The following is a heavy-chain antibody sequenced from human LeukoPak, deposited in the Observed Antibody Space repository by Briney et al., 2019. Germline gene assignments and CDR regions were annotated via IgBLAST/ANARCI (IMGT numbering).Heavy chain of an antibody. CDR1: GFTFIGYA. CDR3: AKPINGGPADSPDSFDS. V-gene: IGHV3-23*01. J-gene: IGHJ5*01. CDR2: INPTGGST. Sequence: PGGSLRLSCTASGFTFIGYAMSWVRQAPGKGLGWVSAINPTGGSTYYADSVKGRFTISRDNSKDTLYLQLNSLRAEDTAIYSCAKPINGGPADSPDSFDSWGQGTLVIVSS. D-gene: IGHD6-13*01.